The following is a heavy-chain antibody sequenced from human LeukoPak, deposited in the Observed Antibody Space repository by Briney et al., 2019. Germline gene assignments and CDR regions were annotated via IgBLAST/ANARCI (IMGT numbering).Heavy chain of an antibody. Sequence: SVKVSCKASGGTFTSYTISWVRQAPGQGLEWMGRIIPILGIANYAQKFQGRVTITADKSTSTAYMELSSLRSEDTAVYYCARVPGREYGMDVWGQGTTVTVSS. J-gene: IGHJ6*02. CDR3: ARVPGREYGMDV. V-gene: IGHV1-69*02. D-gene: IGHD1-26*01. CDR1: GGTFTSYT. CDR2: IIPILGIA.